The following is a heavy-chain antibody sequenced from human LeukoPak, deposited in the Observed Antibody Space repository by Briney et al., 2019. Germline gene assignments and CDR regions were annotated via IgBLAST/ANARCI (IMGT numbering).Heavy chain of an antibody. D-gene: IGHD3-16*01. CDR1: GFNFNDFA. Sequence: GGSLRLSCAASGFNFNDFAMTWVRQAPGKGLEWVSSIGDAGTYYADSVKGRFTISRDNSKNMLYLQLNSLRAGDTAMYYCAKNLGPFDVRGQGTMVTVSS. J-gene: IGHJ3*01. CDR2: IGDAGT. V-gene: IGHV3-23*01. CDR3: AKNLGPFDV.